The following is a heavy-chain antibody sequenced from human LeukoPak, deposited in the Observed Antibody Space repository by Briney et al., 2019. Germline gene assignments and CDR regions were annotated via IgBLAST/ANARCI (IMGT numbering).Heavy chain of an antibody. CDR1: GGSIRSSDYY. Sequence: SETLSLTCSVYGGSIRSSDYYWSWIRQPPGKGLECPGYIYYRGSTSYTPSLKSRGILSVDTPKHQFFLNVSSVTAADTAVYYCARDNPRDFRSSSCYFDAWGQGTLVTVSS. J-gene: IGHJ5*02. CDR3: ARDNPRDFRSSSCYFDA. V-gene: IGHV4-30-4*08. D-gene: IGHD2-2*01. CDR2: IYYRGST.